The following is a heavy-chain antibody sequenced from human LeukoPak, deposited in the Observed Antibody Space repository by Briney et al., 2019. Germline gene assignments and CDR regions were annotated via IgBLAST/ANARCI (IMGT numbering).Heavy chain of an antibody. CDR2: IYWNGDQ. CDR3: THGSGNCGGDCSAY. V-gene: IGHV2-5*01. Sequence: NASGPTLVNPTQTLTLTCTFSGFSFTTSGVGVGWIRQPPGKALEWLAVIYWNGDQRYSPSLTSRLTITKDSSKNQVVLTMTNMDPVDTATYYRTHGSGNCGGDCSAYWGQGTLVTVSS. CDR1: GFSFTTSGVG. D-gene: IGHD2-21*02. J-gene: IGHJ4*02.